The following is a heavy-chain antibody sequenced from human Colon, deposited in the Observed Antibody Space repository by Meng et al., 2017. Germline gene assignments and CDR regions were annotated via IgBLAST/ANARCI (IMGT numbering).Heavy chain of an antibody. CDR3: VRGYLGTPVVHFDS. J-gene: IGHJ4*02. CDR2: INHDGNT. CDR1: GGSFSDNH. D-gene: IGHD7-27*01. Sequence: QVRLQESGPGLVRPSETLSLPCAVYGGSFSDNHWSWVRQPPGKGLEWIGEINHDGNTNYNPSLKSRVTISVDTSKNQFSLTLRSVTAADTAIYYCVRGYLGTPVVHFDSWGQGALVTVSS. V-gene: IGHV4-34*10.